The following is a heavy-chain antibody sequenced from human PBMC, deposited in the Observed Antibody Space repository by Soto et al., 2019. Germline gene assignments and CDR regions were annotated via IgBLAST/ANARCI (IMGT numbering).Heavy chain of an antibody. CDR2: ISAYNGNT. J-gene: IGHJ4*02. V-gene: IGHV1-18*01. D-gene: IGHD4-17*01. Sequence: ASVKVSCKASGYTFTSYGISWVRQAPGQGLEWMGWISAYNGNTNYAQKLQGRVTMTTDTSTSTAYMELRSLRSDDTAVYYCARVREGDYEFIYFDYWGQGTLVTVSS. CDR1: GYTFTSYG. CDR3: ARVREGDYEFIYFDY.